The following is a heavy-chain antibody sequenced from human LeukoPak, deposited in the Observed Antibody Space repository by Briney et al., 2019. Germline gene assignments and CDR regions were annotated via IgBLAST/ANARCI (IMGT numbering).Heavy chain of an antibody. D-gene: IGHD5-12*01. V-gene: IGHV4-59*01. J-gene: IGHJ5*02. CDR3: AATIKYWFDP. Sequence: SETLSLTCTVSGRSISSYYWSWIRQPPGKGLEWIGYIYYSGSTNYNTSLKSRVTIPVDTSKNQFSLKLSSVTAADTAVYYCAATIKYWFDPWGQGTLVTVSS. CDR2: IYYSGST. CDR1: GRSISSYY.